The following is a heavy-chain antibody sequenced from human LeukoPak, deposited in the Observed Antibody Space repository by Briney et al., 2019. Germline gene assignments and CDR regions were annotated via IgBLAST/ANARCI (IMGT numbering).Heavy chain of an antibody. CDR1: GYSFTSYW. CDR2: IDPSDSYT. D-gene: IGHD5-18*01. J-gene: IGHJ4*02. CDR3: AIIPLQEDTAPVMGSNDY. V-gene: IGHV5-10-1*01. Sequence: GESLKISCKGSGYSFTSYWINWVRQMPGKGLEWMGRIDPSDSYTNYSPSFQGHVTISADKSISTAYLQWSSLKASDTAMYYCAIIPLQEDTAPVMGSNDYWGQGTLVTVSS.